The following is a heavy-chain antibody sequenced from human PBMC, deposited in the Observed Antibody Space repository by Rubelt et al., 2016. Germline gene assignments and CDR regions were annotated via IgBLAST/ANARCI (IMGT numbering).Heavy chain of an antibody. CDR1: GYTFTRNA. CDR3: ARVAAARSPDY. V-gene: IGHV7-4-1*02. Sequence: QAQLVQSGSELKKPGASVKVSCKASGYTFTRNAMNWVRQAPGQGLEWMGWINTNTGNPTYAHGFTGRFVFPFETSVRPAYLPMSSLKAEDTAVYYCARVAAARSPDYWGQGTLVTVSS. D-gene: IGHD6-13*01. J-gene: IGHJ4*02. CDR2: INTNTGNP.